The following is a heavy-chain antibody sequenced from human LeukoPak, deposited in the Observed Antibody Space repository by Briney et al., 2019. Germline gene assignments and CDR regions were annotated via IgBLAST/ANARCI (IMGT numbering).Heavy chain of an antibody. CDR1: GFTFSSYS. CDR2: ISSSSSYI. V-gene: IGHV3-21*01. Sequence: PGGSLRLSCAASGFTFSSYSMNWVRQAPGKGLEWVSSISSSSSYIYYADSVKGRFTISRDNAKNSLYLQMNSLRAEDTAVYYCARDASSIVVVPAAAPYYYYGMDVWGQGTTVTVSS. D-gene: IGHD2-2*01. CDR3: ARDASSIVVVPAAAPYYYYGMDV. J-gene: IGHJ6*02.